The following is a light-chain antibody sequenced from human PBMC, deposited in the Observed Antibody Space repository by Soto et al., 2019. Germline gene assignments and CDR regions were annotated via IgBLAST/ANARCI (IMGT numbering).Light chain of an antibody. CDR1: QGISSY. Sequence: DIQMTQSPSTLSASVGDRVTITCRGSQGISSYFAWYQQKPGKAPKLLIYAASTLQSGVPSRFSGSGSGTDFTLTITGLQSEDFAVYYCQQYKSWPYTFGQGTRLEIK. CDR3: QQYKSWPYT. V-gene: IGKV1-9*01. J-gene: IGKJ5*01. CDR2: AAS.